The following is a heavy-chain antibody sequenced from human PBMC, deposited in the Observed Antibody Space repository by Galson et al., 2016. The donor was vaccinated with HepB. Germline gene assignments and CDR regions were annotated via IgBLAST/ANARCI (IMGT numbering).Heavy chain of an antibody. CDR2: ISDDERNK. V-gene: IGHV3-30*03. J-gene: IGHJ4*02. D-gene: IGHD6-13*01. CDR1: GFTFSSYA. Sequence: SLRLSCAASGFTFSSYAMHWVRQAPGKGLEWVAAISDDERNKYYGDAAKGRFAISRDQSKNTVFLQMNSLRAEDTAVYYCARDLHGSCSIDYWGQGTLVTVSS. CDR3: ARDLHGSCSIDY.